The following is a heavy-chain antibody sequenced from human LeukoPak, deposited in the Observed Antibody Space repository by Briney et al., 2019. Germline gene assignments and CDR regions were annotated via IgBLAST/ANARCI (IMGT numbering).Heavy chain of an antibody. Sequence: ASVKVSCKASGYTFTGYYMHWVRQAPGQGLEWMGWINPNSGGTNYAQKFQGRVTMTRDTSISTAYMELSRLRSDDTAVYYCARVYIVVVPAATMTFGYWGQGTLVTVSS. V-gene: IGHV1-2*02. CDR1: GYTFTGYY. CDR2: INPNSGGT. D-gene: IGHD2-2*01. CDR3: ARVYIVVVPAATMTFGY. J-gene: IGHJ4*02.